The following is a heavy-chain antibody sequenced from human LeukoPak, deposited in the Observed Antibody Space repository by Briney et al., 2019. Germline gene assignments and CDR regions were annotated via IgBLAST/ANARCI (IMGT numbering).Heavy chain of an antibody. CDR3: AKDSGYDLSAFDY. V-gene: IGHV3-30-3*01. CDR2: ISYDGSNK. D-gene: IGHD5-12*01. CDR1: GFTFSSYA. Sequence: GGSLRLSCAASGFTFSSYAMHWVRQAPGKGLEWVAVISYDGSNKYYADSVKGRFTISRDNAKNSLYLQMNSLRAEDTALYYCAKDSGYDLSAFDYWGQGTLVTVSS. J-gene: IGHJ4*02.